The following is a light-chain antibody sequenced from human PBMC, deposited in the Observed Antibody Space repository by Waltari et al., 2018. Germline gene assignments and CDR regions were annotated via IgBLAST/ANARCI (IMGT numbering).Light chain of an antibody. CDR2: DVS. V-gene: IGLV2-23*02. CDR1: SSDVGGYNY. CDR3: CSYAGSSTSYV. J-gene: IGLJ1*01. Sequence: QSALTQPASVSGSPGQSITISCTGTSSDVGGYNYVSWYQQHPGKAPKLMIYDVSKRPSGVSKRFSGSRSGNTASLTISGLQAEDEADYYCCSYAGSSTSYVFGTGTKVTVL.